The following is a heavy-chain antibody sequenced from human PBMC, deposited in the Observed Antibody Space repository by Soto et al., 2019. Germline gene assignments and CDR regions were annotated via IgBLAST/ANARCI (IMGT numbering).Heavy chain of an antibody. CDR2: IVADSGNT. CDR3: ARVAGYGSGSRLFVF. D-gene: IGHD3-10*01. Sequence: QVQLMQSGAELTKPGASVKVSCETSGYDFNTYGLSWVRQAPGKGLEWMGWIVADSGNTIYAQKFQGRVTMYRDTSTNTAYMELRSLTSDDSARYYCARVAGYGSGSRLFVFWGQGNLVSVSS. CDR1: GYDFNTYG. V-gene: IGHV1-18*01. J-gene: IGHJ4*02.